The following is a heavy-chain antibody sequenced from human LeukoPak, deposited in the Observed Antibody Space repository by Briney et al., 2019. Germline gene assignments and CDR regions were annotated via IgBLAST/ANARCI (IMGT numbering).Heavy chain of an antibody. V-gene: IGHV3-30*04. CDR2: ISYDGSNK. J-gene: IGHJ4*02. CDR1: GFTFSSYA. D-gene: IGHD6-19*01. Sequence: PGGSLRLSCAASGFTFSSYAMHWVRQAPGKGLEWVAVISYDGSNKYYADSVKGRFTISRDHSKNTLYLQMNSLRGEDTAVYYCARGYSSAWNDPFDYWGQGTLVSVSS. CDR3: ARGYSSAWNDPFDY.